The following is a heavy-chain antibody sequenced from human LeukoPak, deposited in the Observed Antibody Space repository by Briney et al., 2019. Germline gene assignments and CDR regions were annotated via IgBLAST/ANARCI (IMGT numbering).Heavy chain of an antibody. Sequence: GGSLRLSCAASGFIFSSYGINWVRQAPGKGLEWVSGISGSGGTTYYADSVKGRFTISRDNSKNSLSLQVSSLRAEDTAVYYCAKTNGYYSDWGQGTLVTVSS. D-gene: IGHD3-22*01. J-gene: IGHJ4*02. CDR3: AKTNGYYSD. CDR1: GFIFSSYG. CDR2: ISGSGGTT. V-gene: IGHV3-23*01.